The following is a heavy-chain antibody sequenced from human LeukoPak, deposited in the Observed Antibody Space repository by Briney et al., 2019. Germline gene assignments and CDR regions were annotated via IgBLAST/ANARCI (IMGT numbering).Heavy chain of an antibody. D-gene: IGHD3-16*01. J-gene: IGHJ5*02. CDR3: ARTSHESVLYWSDP. CDR2: ISGYNGNT. V-gene: IGHV1-18*01. Sequence: ASVKVSCKASGYTFTTYGIGWVRQAPGRGLEWMGWISGYNGNTNYAQEFQGRVTMTTDTSTSTAYMELRSLRSDDTAVYYCARTSHESVLYWSDPWGQGTLVNVSS. CDR1: GYTFTTYG.